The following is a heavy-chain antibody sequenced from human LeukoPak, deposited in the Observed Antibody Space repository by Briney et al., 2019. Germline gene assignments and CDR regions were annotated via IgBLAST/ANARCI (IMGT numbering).Heavy chain of an antibody. V-gene: IGHV3-21*01. CDR3: ARDPYYYDSSGYYPFDY. J-gene: IGHJ4*02. CDR1: GFTFSSYS. D-gene: IGHD3-22*01. CDR2: ISSSSSYI. Sequence: GSLRLSCAASGFTFSSYSMNWVRQAPGKGLEWVSSISSSSSYIYYADSVKGRFTISRDNAKNSLYLQMNSLRAEDTAVYYCARDPYYYDSSGYYPFDYWGQGTLVTVSS.